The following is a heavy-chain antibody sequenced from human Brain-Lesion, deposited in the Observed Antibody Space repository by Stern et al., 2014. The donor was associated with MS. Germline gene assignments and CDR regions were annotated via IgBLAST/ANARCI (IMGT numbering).Heavy chain of an antibody. CDR3: ARGPRRYYGSESPNTYYYGMDV. CDR1: GFIFSDYY. J-gene: IGHJ6*02. D-gene: IGHD3-10*01. Sequence: VQLVESGGGLVKPGGSLRLSCAASGFIFSDYYMSWIRQAPGKGLEWVSYIGRSGGSISSADSVKGRFTISRDNAKNSLYLQMNSLRPEDTAVYYCARGPRRYYGSESPNTYYYGMDVWGQGTTVTVSS. CDR2: IGRSGGSI. V-gene: IGHV3-11*01.